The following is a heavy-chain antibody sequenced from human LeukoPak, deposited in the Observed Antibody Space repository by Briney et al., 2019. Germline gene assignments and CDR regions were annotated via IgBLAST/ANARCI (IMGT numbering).Heavy chain of an antibody. CDR1: GGSIGSSY. Sequence: SETLSLACPVSGGSIGSSYWRWIRQPPGKGLEWIGYIYYSGSTNYNPSLKSRVTMSVDTSKNQFSLNLSSVTAADTAVYYCARCRYSSRYDYCRQRTVVTVSS. V-gene: IGHV4-59*01. CDR2: IYYSGST. D-gene: IGHD6-13*01. J-gene: IGHJ4*02. CDR3: ARCRYSSRYDY.